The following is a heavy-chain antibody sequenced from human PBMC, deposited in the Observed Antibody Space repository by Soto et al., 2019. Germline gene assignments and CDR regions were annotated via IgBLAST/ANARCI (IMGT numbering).Heavy chain of an antibody. CDR3: VRVIVAATTDPNYFDY. J-gene: IGHJ4*02. V-gene: IGHV5-51*01. D-gene: IGHD1-26*01. CDR2: IYPGDSDT. Sequence: GESLKISCKGSVYKFAIYWIGWVRQMPGRGLEWMGIIYPGDSDTRYSPSFQGQVTISVDKSINTAYLQWSSLKASDTAMYYCVRVIVAATTDPNYFDYWGQGTLVTVSS. CDR1: VYKFAIYW.